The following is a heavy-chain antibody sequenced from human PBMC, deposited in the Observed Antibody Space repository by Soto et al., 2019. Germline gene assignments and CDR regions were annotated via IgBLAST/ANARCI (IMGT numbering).Heavy chain of an antibody. V-gene: IGHV4-4*07. CDR1: GVSLSSYY. J-gene: IGHJ5*02. CDR3: ARLGSSSWTRWWFDP. D-gene: IGHD6-13*01. CDR2: IYTSGST. Sequence: PSQTLSLTCTVSGVSLSSYYWSWIRQPAGKGLEWIGRIYTSGSTNYNPSLKSRVTMSVDTSKNQFSLKLSSVTAADTAVYYCARLGSSSWTRWWFDPWGQGTLVTVSS.